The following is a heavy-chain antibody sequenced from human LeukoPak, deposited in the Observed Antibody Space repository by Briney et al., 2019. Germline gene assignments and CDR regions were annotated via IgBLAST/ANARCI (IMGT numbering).Heavy chain of an antibody. V-gene: IGHV3-11*06. CDR1: GYTFSDYY. CDR2: ISSSSSYT. J-gene: IGHJ4*02. CDR3: ASLKEPWFGELIPNY. D-gene: IGHD3-10*01. Sequence: GGSLRLSCAAPGYTFSDYYMCWMRQAPGKGLEWVSYISSSSSYTNYADSVKGRLTISRDNAKNSLYLQMNSLRAEDTAVYYCASLKEPWFGELIPNYWGQGTLVTVSS.